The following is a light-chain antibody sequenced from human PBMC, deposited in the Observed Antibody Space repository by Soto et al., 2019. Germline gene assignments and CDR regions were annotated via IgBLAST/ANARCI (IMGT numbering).Light chain of an antibody. CDR2: GAS. J-gene: IGKJ1*01. CDR1: QSVSSNF. CDR3: QQYETSPRT. Sequence: EIVLTPSPGTLSLSPVERTTLSCRASQSVSSNFLDWYQQKPGQAPRLLIYGASSRATGIPDRFSGSGSGTDFTLTISRLEPEDFAVYYCQQYETSPRTFGQGTKVDIK. V-gene: IGKV3-20*01.